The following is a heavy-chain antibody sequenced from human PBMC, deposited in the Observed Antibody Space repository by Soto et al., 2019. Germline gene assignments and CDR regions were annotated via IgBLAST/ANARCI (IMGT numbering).Heavy chain of an antibody. Sequence: GGSLRLSCAASGFTFSSYWMHWVRQTAGKGLVWVSQINSDGSTTKYADSVKGRFTISRDNAKNTVYLQMNSLRADDTAVYYCATLNSFGSDYWGQGTLVTVSS. CDR1: GFTFSSYW. CDR2: INSDGSTT. D-gene: IGHD5-18*01. CDR3: ATLNSFGSDY. V-gene: IGHV3-74*03. J-gene: IGHJ4*02.